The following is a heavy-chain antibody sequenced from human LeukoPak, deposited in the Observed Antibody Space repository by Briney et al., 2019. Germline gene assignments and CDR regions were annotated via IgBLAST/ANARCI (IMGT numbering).Heavy chain of an antibody. J-gene: IGHJ4*02. CDR1: GFTFSAYS. CDR3: ARVPFNWSPLDY. V-gene: IGHV3-21*01. D-gene: IGHD1-20*01. Sequence: GGSLRLSCAASGFTFSAYSICWGRQAPGKGLEWVSSISSGSSYIYYADSVKGRFTISRDNAKDSLYLQMNSLRAEDTAVYYCARVPFNWSPLDYWGQGTLVTVSS. CDR2: ISSGSSYI.